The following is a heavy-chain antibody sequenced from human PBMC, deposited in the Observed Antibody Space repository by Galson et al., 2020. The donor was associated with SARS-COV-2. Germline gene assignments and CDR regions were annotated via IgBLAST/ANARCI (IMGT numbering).Heavy chain of an antibody. CDR2: IIPIFGTA. D-gene: IGHD5-18*01. J-gene: IGHJ4*02. CDR1: GGTFSSYA. CDR3: ASNGYSYGLGGVDY. Sequence: SVKVSCKASGGTFSSYAISWVRQAPGQGLEWMGGIIPIFGTANYAQKFQGRVTITADESTSTAYMELSSLRSEDTAVYYCASNGYSYGLGGVDYWGQGTLVTVSS. V-gene: IGHV1-69*13.